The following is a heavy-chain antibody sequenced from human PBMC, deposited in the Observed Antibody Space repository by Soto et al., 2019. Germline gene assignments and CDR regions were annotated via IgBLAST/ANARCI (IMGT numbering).Heavy chain of an antibody. V-gene: IGHV4-59*01. CDR3: AREGGGYRFDY. Sequence: QVQLQESGPGLVKPSETLSLTCSVSGTSFTTYYWSWIRHPPGKGLEWIWYIFYSGHLNYNPSLKSRVPMSVDTCKNQVHGKVSSVSAADTAVYYCAREGGGYRFDYWGQGTLVTVSS. D-gene: IGHD3-16*02. J-gene: IGHJ4*02. CDR1: GTSFTTYY. CDR2: IFYSGHL.